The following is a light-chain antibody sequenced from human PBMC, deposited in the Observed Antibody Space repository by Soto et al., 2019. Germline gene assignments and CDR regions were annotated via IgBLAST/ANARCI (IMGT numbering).Light chain of an antibody. CDR2: GAS. CDR1: QIVSNNY. J-gene: IGKJ4*01. V-gene: IGKV3-20*01. CDR3: QQYSGSVLP. Sequence: VLTQSPGTLSSSPGGRVSLSCRASQIVSNNYLAWYQQKSGQAPRLLIFGASNRATGIPDRFSGSGSGTGFTLTISGLEPEDFAAYFCQQYSGSVLPFGGGTKV.